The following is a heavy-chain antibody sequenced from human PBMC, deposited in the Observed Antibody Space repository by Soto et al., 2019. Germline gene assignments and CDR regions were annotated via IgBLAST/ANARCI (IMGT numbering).Heavy chain of an antibody. V-gene: IGHV3-30*18. CDR2: ILHDGSKR. D-gene: IGHD6-19*01. Sequence: GSLRLSCAASGFTFSSFDMHWVRQAPGKGLEWVSVILHDGSKRYYTDSVKGRFTISRDNPRNTLYLQMNSLRVEDTAEYYCTKPSGVDSSGWYFDYWGQGTLVTVSS. CDR1: GFTFSSFD. J-gene: IGHJ4*02. CDR3: TKPSGVDSSGWYFDY.